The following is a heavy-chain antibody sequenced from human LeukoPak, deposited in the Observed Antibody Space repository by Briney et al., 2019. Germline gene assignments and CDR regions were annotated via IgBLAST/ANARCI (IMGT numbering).Heavy chain of an antibody. CDR2: IYYTGST. D-gene: IGHD6-19*01. CDR1: GGSISSHY. J-gene: IGHJ4*02. Sequence: ETLSLTRTVSGGSISSHYWSRIRQPPGKGLEWIGYIYYTGSTNYNPSLESRVTMSVDTSKKQFSLKLRSVTAADTAVYYCARLAYRGPAVADFDYWGQGTLVTVSS. V-gene: IGHV4-59*08. CDR3: ARLAYRGPAVADFDY.